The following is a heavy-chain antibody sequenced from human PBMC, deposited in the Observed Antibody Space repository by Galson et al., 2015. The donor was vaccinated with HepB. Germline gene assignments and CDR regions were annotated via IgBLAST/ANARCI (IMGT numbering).Heavy chain of an antibody. V-gene: IGHV3-74*01. CDR1: GFTVSRHW. CDR3: AREMNSGAYYPFDY. CDR2: INIDGSST. D-gene: IGHD1-26*01. J-gene: IGHJ4*02. Sequence: SLRLSCAASGFTVSRHWMRWVRQGPGKGLEWISRINIDGSSTAYADSVRGRFTISRDDAKNTLYLQMNSLRVDDTAVYFCAREMNSGAYYPFDYWGPGTLVTVAS.